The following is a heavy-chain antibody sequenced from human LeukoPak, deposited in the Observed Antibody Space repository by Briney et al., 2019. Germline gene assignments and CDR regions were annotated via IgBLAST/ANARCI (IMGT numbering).Heavy chain of an antibody. CDR1: GGSVSSYY. CDR2: LHYSGTA. D-gene: IGHD2-2*01. Sequence: SETLSLTCTVSGGSVSSYYWSWIRQSPEKGLEWIGFLHYSGTANYNPSLKSRVTISVDASKNQFSLKLSSVTAADTAMYYCATHDLRVGGPYYFDYWGQGALVTVSS. J-gene: IGHJ4*02. CDR3: ATHDLRVGGPYYFDY. V-gene: IGHV4-59*08.